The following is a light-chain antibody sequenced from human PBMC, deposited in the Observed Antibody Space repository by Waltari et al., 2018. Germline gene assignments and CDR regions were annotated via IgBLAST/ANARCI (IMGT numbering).Light chain of an antibody. J-gene: IGKJ3*01. CDR2: AAS. CDR3: LQDYAYPRT. CDR1: QGIRSD. Sequence: AIQMTQSPSSLSASVGDRVTITCRASQGIRSDLGWYQLRPGKAPKLLLYAASRLHSGVPSRFSGGVSGTDFTLTISSLQPEDFATYYCLQDYAYPRTFGPGT. V-gene: IGKV1-6*01.